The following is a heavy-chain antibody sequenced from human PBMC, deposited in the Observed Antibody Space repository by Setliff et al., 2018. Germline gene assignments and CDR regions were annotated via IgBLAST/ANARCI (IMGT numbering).Heavy chain of an antibody. CDR3: AGRPQNTPMGPCDY. CDR1: PGSISRHY. CDR2: RHDNGER. D-gene: IGHD5-18*01. J-gene: IGHJ4*02. Sequence: SETLSLTCTVSPGSISRHYWSWFRQAPGKGLEWIGYRHDNGERDYNPSLGSRVTISVDTSKNQFSLMLTSVTAADTAIYYCAGRPQNTPMGPCDYWGQGTLVTVSS. V-gene: IGHV4-59*11.